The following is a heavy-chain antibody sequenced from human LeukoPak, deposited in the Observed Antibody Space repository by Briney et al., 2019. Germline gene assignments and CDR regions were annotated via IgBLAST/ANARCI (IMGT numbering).Heavy chain of an antibody. Sequence: PSETLSLTCAVSGGSISSGGSSWSWIRQPPGKGLEWIGYIYHFGGTYYNPSLKTRVTISLDRSKNQFSLKLNSVTAADTAVYYCARGPHEGVNRNYLDYWGQGTLVTVYS. CDR2: IYHFGGT. CDR3: ARGPHEGVNRNYLDY. CDR1: GGSISSGGSS. J-gene: IGHJ4*02. D-gene: IGHD1-14*01. V-gene: IGHV4-30-2*01.